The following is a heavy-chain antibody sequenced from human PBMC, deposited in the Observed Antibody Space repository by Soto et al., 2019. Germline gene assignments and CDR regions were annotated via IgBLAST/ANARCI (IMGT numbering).Heavy chain of an antibody. Sequence: QVQMVESGGGVVQPGRSLRLSCAVSGLTFSNYDMQWVRQAPGKGLEWVAVISFDGSKKYDADSMKGRFTISRDNTKNTLYMQLDSLRAEDTAVYYCATRCLTGDQRSFDFWGQGTLVTVSS. CDR3: ATRCLTGDQRSFDF. J-gene: IGHJ4*02. CDR1: GLTFSNYD. CDR2: ISFDGSKK. V-gene: IGHV3-30-3*01. D-gene: IGHD7-27*01.